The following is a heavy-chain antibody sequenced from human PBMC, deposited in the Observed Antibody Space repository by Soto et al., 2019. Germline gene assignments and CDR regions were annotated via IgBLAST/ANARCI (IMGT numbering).Heavy chain of an antibody. CDR2: ISSSRSTI. D-gene: IGHD3-10*01. CDR3: ERTGSLGSFDP. V-gene: IGHV3-48*02. J-gene: IGHJ5*02. Sequence: GGSLRLSCAASGFTFSTYSMNWVRQAPGKGLEWVSYISSSRSTIYYADSVKGRFTISRDNTKNSLFLQMNRLRDDDTAVYYCERTGSLGSFDPWGQGTLVTVSS. CDR1: GFTFSTYS.